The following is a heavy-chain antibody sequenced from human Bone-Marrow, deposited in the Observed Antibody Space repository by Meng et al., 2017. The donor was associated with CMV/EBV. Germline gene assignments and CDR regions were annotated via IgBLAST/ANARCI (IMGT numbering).Heavy chain of an antibody. V-gene: IGHV4-34*01. D-gene: IGHD3-10*01. Sequence: SETLSLTCAVYGGSFSGYYWSWIRQPPGKGLEWIGEINHSGSTNYNPSLKSRVTISVDTSKNQFSLKLSSVTAADTAVYYCARGRRALWFGELSYYYYGMDVWGQGTTVTVPS. CDR1: GGSFSGYY. CDR2: INHSGST. CDR3: ARGRRALWFGELSYYYYGMDV. J-gene: IGHJ6*02.